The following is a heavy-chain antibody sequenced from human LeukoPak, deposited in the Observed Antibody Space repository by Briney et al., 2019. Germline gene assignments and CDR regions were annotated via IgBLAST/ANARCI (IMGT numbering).Heavy chain of an antibody. CDR2: TSHDENNK. CDR1: GFIFSSYA. CDR3: ARGDFIRIAVATIGF. D-gene: IGHD6-19*01. Sequence: QSGGSLRLSCAASGFIFSSYAMHWVRQAPGKGLEWVAITSHDENNKYYADSVKGRFTISRDNSNNTLHLQMNSLRVEDTAVYYCARGDFIRIAVATIGFWGQGTLVAVSS. J-gene: IGHJ1*01. V-gene: IGHV3-30-3*01.